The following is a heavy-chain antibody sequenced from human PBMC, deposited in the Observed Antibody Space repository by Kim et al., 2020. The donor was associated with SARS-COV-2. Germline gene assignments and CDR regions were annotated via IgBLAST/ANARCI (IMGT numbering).Heavy chain of an antibody. Sequence: ADSVKGRFTISRDNAKNSLYLQMNSLRAEDTAVYYCATLMTTSNFDAFDIWGQGTMVTVSS. D-gene: IGHD4-17*01. J-gene: IGHJ3*02. CDR3: ATLMTTSNFDAFDI. V-gene: IGHV3-21*01.